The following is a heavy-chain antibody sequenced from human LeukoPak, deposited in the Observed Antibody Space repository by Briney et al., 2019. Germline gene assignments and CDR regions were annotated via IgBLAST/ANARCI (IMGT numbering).Heavy chain of an antibody. V-gene: IGHV4-59*01. Sequence: SETLSLTCSVSGDALSTYYWNWVRQIPGKGLEWIGYISYGSSDYNPALKTRVTISVPTSKNQFSLRLTSVTAEDTPVYFCARDPAHSYGRYFDPWSQGTLVTVSS. CDR2: ISYGSS. CDR1: GDALSTYY. J-gene: IGHJ4*02. CDR3: ARDPAHSYGRYFDP. D-gene: IGHD5-18*01.